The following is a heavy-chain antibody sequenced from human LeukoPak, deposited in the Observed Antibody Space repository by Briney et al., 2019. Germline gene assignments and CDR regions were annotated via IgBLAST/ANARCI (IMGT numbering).Heavy chain of an antibody. D-gene: IGHD2-15*01. CDR3: ARLLGYCSGGSCSADY. J-gene: IGHJ4*02. CDR1: GFTFSSYG. CDR2: IGYDGSKM. V-gene: IGHV3-30*12. Sequence: PGGSLRLSCAASGFTFSSYGMHWVRQAPGKGLEWVAFIGYDGSKMYYVDSVKGRFTISRDNAKNSLYLQMNSLRAEDTAVYYCARLLGYCSGGSCSADYWGQGTLVTVSS.